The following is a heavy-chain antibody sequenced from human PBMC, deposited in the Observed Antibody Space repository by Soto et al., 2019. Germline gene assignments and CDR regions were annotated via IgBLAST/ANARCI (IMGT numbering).Heavy chain of an antibody. V-gene: IGHV4-59*08. Sequence: SETLSLTCTVSGCSISSYYWSWIRQPPGKGLEWIGYIYYSGSTNYNPSLKSRVTISVDTSKNQFSLKLSSVTAADTAVYYCARHGSYRGDSWFDPWGQGTLVTVSS. CDR2: IYYSGST. CDR3: ARHGSYRGDSWFDP. J-gene: IGHJ5*02. D-gene: IGHD1-26*01. CDR1: GCSISSYY.